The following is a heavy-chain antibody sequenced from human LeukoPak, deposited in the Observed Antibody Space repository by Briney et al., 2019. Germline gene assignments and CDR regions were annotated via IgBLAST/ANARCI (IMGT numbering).Heavy chain of an antibody. CDR2: ISAYNGNT. CDR1: GYTFSNYG. V-gene: IGHV1-18*01. Sequence: ASVKVSCKASGYTFSNYGVSWVRQAPGQGLEWMGWISAYNGNTDYAQKLQGRVTMTTDTSTSTAYMELTSLRSDDTAVYYCARVLAYCSSTSCHDYWGQGILVTVSS. CDR3: ARVLAYCSSTSCHDY. J-gene: IGHJ4*02. D-gene: IGHD2-2*01.